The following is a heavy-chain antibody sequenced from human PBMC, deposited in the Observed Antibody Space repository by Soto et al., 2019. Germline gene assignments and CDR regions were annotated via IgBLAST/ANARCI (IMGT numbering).Heavy chain of an antibody. CDR2: ISYDGSNK. CDR3: ARDRAASGWPDY. Sequence: QVQLVESGGGVVQPGRSLRLSCAASGFTFSSYAMHWVRQAPGKGLEWVAVISYDGSNKYYADSVKGRFTISRDNSKNTLYLQMNSLRAEDTAVYYCARDRAASGWPDYWGQGTLVTVSS. CDR1: GFTFSSYA. D-gene: IGHD6-19*01. J-gene: IGHJ4*02. V-gene: IGHV3-30-3*01.